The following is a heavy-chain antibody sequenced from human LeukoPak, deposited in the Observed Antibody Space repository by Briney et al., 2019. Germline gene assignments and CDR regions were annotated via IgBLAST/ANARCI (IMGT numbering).Heavy chain of an antibody. V-gene: IGHV1-18*01. CDR2: ISAYNGNT. CDR3: ARDRYCTGGGCFERPFDY. CDR1: GYTFITYG. Sequence: ASVKVSCKASGYTFITYGISWVRQAPGQGLEWMGWISAYNGNTIYAQKLQGRVTMTTDTSTSTAYMELRSLRSDDTAVYYCARDRYCTGGGCFERPFDYWGQGTLVTVSS. D-gene: IGHD2-15*01. J-gene: IGHJ4*02.